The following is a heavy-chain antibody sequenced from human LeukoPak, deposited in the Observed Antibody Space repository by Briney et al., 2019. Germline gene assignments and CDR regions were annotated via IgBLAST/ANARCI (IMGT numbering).Heavy chain of an antibody. CDR1: GFIFSTYW. D-gene: IGHD4-17*01. CDR3: ARDFGRNGDFHAFDI. Sequence: GGSLRLSCAASGFIFSTYWMSWVRQAPGKGLEWVANINLDGSETHYVDSVKGRFTISRDNGKKSLFLQMNSLRAEDTAVYYCARDFGRNGDFHAFDIWGQGTMVTVSS. V-gene: IGHV3-7*01. J-gene: IGHJ3*02. CDR2: INLDGSET.